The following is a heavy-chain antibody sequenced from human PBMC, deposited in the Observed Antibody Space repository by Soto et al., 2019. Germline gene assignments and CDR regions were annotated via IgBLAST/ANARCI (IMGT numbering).Heavy chain of an antibody. CDR1: GFTFSSYA. Sequence: EVQLLESGGGLVQPGGSLRLSCAASGFTFSSYAMSWVRQAPGKGLEWVAAISGSGGSTDYADSVKGRFTIARDNYKNTLHLQINSLRAGDTAVYYCAKDPGYGGILPHDYWCQGTLVTVSS. D-gene: IGHD4-17*01. CDR3: AKDPGYGGILPHDY. J-gene: IGHJ4*02. V-gene: IGHV3-23*01. CDR2: ISGSGGST.